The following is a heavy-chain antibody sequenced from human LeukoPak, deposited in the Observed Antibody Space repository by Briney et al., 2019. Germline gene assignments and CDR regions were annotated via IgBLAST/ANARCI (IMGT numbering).Heavy chain of an antibody. CDR3: ARGKEDIVVVPADRNKYYCDY. V-gene: IGHV4-30-2*01. Sequence: ILSLTCGVAGGSISSGGYSWSWIRQKPRKGLGWIGPIYSSGTTYYNPSLKGRVTISVDKSKNQFSLELSSVTAADTAGYYCARGKEDIVVVPADRNKYYCDYWGQGTLVTVSS. CDR2: IYSSGTT. CDR1: GGSISSGGYS. D-gene: IGHD2-2*01. J-gene: IGHJ4*02.